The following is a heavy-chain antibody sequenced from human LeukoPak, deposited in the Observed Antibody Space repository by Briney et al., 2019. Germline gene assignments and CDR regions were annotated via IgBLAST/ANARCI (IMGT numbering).Heavy chain of an antibody. CDR2: INPSGGST. J-gene: IGHJ5*02. V-gene: IGHV1-46*01. Sequence: ASVKVSCKASGYTFTSYYMHWVRQAPGQGLEWMGIINPSGGSTSYAQKFQGRVTMTRDTSTSTVYMELSSLRSEDTAVYYCARDGLRYFDWPVNWFDPWGQGTLVTVSS. CDR1: GYTFTSYY. D-gene: IGHD3-9*01. CDR3: ARDGLRYFDWPVNWFDP.